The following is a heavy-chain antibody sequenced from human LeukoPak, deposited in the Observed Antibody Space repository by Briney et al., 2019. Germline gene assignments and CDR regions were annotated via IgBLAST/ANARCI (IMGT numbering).Heavy chain of an antibody. V-gene: IGHV4-34*01. CDR2: INHSGST. CDR3: ARTASGWNFDY. CDR1: GESFSGYY. Sequence: SETLSLTCAVYGESFSGYYWSWIRQPPGKGLEWIGEINHSGSTNYNPSLKSRVTISVDTSKNQFSLKLSSVTAADTAVYYCARTASGWNFDYWGQGTLVTVSS. D-gene: IGHD6-19*01. J-gene: IGHJ4*02.